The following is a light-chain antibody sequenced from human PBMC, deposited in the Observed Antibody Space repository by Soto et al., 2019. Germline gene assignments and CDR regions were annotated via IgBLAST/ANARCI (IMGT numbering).Light chain of an antibody. CDR2: DDD. CDR3: GSWDSSLSAYV. CDR1: SSNIGGNS. V-gene: IGLV1-51*01. Sequence: QSVLTQPPSVSEAPRQRVTISCSGSSSNIGGNSVSWYQQLPGTAPKLLIYDDDKRPSGIPDRFSGSKSGTSATLGITGFQTGDEADYYCGSWDSSLSAYVFGTGTKVTVL. J-gene: IGLJ1*01.